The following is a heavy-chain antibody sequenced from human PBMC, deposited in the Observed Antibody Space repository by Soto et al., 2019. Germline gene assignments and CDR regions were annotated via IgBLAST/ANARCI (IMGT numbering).Heavy chain of an antibody. CDR3: AFGIMITFGADY. D-gene: IGHD3-16*01. CDR1: GGTFSSYT. V-gene: IGHV1-69*02. J-gene: IGHJ4*02. CDR2: IIPILGIA. Sequence: QVQLVQSGAEVKKPGSSVKVSCKASGGTFSSYTISWVRQAPGQGLEWMGRIIPILGIANYAQKFQGRVTITADKSTSTAYMELSSLRSEDTAVYYCAFGIMITFGADYWGQGTLVTVSS.